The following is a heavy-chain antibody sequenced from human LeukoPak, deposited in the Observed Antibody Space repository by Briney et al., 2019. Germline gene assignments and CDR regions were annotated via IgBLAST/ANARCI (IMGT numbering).Heavy chain of an antibody. CDR1: GFTFSSYA. CDR2: ISGSGGST. V-gene: IGHV3-23*01. Sequence: GGSLRLSCAASGFTFSSYATSWVRQAPGKGLEWVSAISGSGGSTYYADSVKGRFTISRDNSKNTLYLQMNSLRAEDTAVYYCAESIVVAAPIYYFDYWGQGTLVTVSS. D-gene: IGHD2-15*01. J-gene: IGHJ4*02. CDR3: AESIVVAAPIYYFDY.